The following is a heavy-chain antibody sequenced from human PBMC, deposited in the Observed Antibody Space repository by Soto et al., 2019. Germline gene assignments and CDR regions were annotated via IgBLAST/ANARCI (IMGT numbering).Heavy chain of an antibody. V-gene: IGHV3-33*01. D-gene: IGHD6-13*01. CDR3: ARDRVDSSSWYRNPYYGMDV. Sequence: QVQLVESGGGVVQPGRSLRLSCAASGFTFSSYGMHWVRQAPGKGLEWVAVIWYDGSNKYYADSVKGRFTISRDNSKNTLYMQMNSLRAEDTAVYYCARDRVDSSSWYRNPYYGMDVWGQGTTVTVSS. CDR1: GFTFSSYG. J-gene: IGHJ6*02. CDR2: IWYDGSNK.